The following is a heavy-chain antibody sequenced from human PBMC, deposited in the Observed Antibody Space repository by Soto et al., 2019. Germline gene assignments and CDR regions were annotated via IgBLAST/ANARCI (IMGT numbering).Heavy chain of an antibody. J-gene: IGHJ4*02. CDR1: GGSISSYY. D-gene: IGHD6-13*01. V-gene: IGHV4-59*01. CDR2: IYYSGST. Sequence: QVQLQESGPGLVKPSETLSLTCTVSGGSISSYYWSWIRQPPGKGLEWIGYIYYSGSTNYNPSLKSRVTISVDTSKNQFSLKLSSVTAADTAVYYCAREPAPLYSSRWYYFDYWGQGTLVTVSS. CDR3: AREPAPLYSSRWYYFDY.